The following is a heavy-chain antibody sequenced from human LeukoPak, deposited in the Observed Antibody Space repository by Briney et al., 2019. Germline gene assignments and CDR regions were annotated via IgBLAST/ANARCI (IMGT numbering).Heavy chain of an antibody. CDR2: ISSSSSYI. D-gene: IGHD4-11*01. J-gene: IGHJ4*02. V-gene: IGHV3-21*01. Sequence: PGGSLRLSCAASGFTFSSYTMNWVRQAPGKGLEWVSSISSSSSYIYYAASVKGRFTISRDNAKNSLSLQMNSLRAEDTAVYYCARGHSNYGDYFDYWDQGTLVTVSS. CDR1: GFTFSSYT. CDR3: ARGHSNYGDYFDY.